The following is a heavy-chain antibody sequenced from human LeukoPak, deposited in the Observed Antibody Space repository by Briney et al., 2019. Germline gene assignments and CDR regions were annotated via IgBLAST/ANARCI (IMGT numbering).Heavy chain of an antibody. J-gene: IGHJ4*02. Sequence: GGSLRLSCAASGFTFSSYSMNWVRQAPGKGLEWVSSISSSSSYIYYADSVKGRFTISRDNAKNSLYLQMNSLRAEDTAVYYCAGEGGSGSFDYWGQGTLVTVSS. CDR2: ISSSSSYI. V-gene: IGHV3-21*01. CDR3: AGEGGSGSFDY. D-gene: IGHD3-10*01. CDR1: GFTFSSYS.